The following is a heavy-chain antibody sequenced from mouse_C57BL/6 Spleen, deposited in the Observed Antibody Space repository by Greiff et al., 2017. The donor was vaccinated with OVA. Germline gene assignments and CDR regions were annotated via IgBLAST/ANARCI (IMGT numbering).Heavy chain of an antibody. V-gene: IGHV10-1*01. CDR2: IRSKSNNYAT. D-gene: IGHD2-4*01. J-gene: IGHJ2*01. CDR3: VRHGGIYYDYAGYFDY. CDR1: GFSFNTYA. Sequence: EVQVVESGGGLVQPKGSLKLSCAASGFSFNTYAMNWVRQAPGKGLEWVARIRSKSNNYATYYADSVKDRFTISRDDSESMLYLQMNNLKTEDTAMYYCVRHGGIYYDYAGYFDYWGQGTTLTVSS.